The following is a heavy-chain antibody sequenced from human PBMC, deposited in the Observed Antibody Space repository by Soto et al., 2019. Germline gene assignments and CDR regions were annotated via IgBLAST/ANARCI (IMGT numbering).Heavy chain of an antibody. CDR1: GYSFTTYW. Sequence: GESLKISCKGSGYSFTTYWIGWVRQMPGKGLGWLGIIYPGDSDARYSPSIQGQVTISADKSISTAYLQWSSLKASDTAMYYCATAMDIWGQGTTVTVSS. J-gene: IGHJ6*02. CDR3: ATAMDI. V-gene: IGHV5-51*01. CDR2: IYPGDSDA.